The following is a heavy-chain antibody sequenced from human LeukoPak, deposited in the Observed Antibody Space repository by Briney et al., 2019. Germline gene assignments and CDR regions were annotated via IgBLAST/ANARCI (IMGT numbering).Heavy chain of an antibody. CDR2: ISGSGGST. V-gene: IGHV3-23*01. J-gene: IGHJ6*03. CDR3: AKDSKIVGPTFRSYHYMDV. D-gene: IGHD1-26*01. CDR1: GFTFSSYA. Sequence: GGSLRLSCAASGFTFSSYAMSWVRQAPGKGLEWVSGISGSGGSTYYADSVKGRFTISRDNSKKTLYLQMNSLRAEDTAVYYCAKDSKIVGPTFRSYHYMDVRGKGTTVTVSS.